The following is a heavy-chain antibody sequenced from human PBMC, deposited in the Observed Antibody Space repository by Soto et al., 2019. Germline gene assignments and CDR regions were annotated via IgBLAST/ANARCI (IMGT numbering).Heavy chain of an antibody. CDR3: ARDARYCSGGSCYPAAGYGMDV. D-gene: IGHD2-15*01. Sequence: QVQLQESGPGLVKPSQTLSLTCTVSGGSISSGGYYWSWIRQHPGKGLEWIGYIYYSGSTYYNPSLKSRVTISEDTTKNQFSLKLSSVTAADTAVYYCARDARYCSGGSCYPAAGYGMDVWGQGTTVTVSS. V-gene: IGHV4-31*03. CDR1: GGSISSGGYY. J-gene: IGHJ6*02. CDR2: IYYSGST.